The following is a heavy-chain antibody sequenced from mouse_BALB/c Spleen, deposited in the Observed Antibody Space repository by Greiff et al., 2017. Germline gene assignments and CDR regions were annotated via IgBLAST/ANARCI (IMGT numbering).Heavy chain of an antibody. D-gene: IGHD2-3*01. CDR1: GFTFSSFG. J-gene: IGHJ2*01. V-gene: IGHV5-17*02. Sequence: EVQLVESGGGLVQPGGSRKLSCAASGFTFSSFGMHWVRQAQEKGLEWVAYISSGSSTIYYADTVKGRFTISRDNPKNTLFLRMTSLRSEDTAMYYCARDGYYLDYWGQGTTLTVSS. CDR2: ISSGSSTI. CDR3: ARDGYYLDY.